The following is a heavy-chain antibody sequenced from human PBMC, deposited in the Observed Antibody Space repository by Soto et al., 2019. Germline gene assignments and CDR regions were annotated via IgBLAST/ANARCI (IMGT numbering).Heavy chain of an antibody. Sequence: PSETLSLTCTVSGGSISSYYWSWIRQPPGKGLEWIGYIYYSGSTNYIPSLKSRVTISVDTSKNQFSLKLSSVTAADTAVYYCASTPVVAATTTFDYWGQGTMVTVSS. V-gene: IGHV4-59*01. D-gene: IGHD2-15*01. CDR3: ASTPVVAATTTFDY. J-gene: IGHJ4*02. CDR1: GGSISSYY. CDR2: IYYSGST.